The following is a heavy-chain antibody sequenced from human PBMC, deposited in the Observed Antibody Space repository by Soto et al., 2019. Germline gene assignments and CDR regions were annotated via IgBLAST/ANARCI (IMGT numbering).Heavy chain of an antibody. V-gene: IGHV3-21*06. J-gene: IGHJ4*02. CDR1: GFTFTRYS. CDR3: ARESEDLPSNFDY. Sequence: GGSLRLSCAASGFTFTRYSMNWVRQAPGKGLEWVSSISSSTNYIYYGDFMKGRFTISRDNAKNSLYLEMNSLRAEDTAVYYCARESEDLPSNFDYWGQGTLVTVSS. CDR2: ISSSTNYI.